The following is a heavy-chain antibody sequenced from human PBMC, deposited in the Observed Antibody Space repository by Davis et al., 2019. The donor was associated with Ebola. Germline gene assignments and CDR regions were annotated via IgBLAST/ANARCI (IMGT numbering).Heavy chain of an antibody. Sequence: SETLSLTCAVYGGSFSGYYWSWIRQPPGKGLEWIGYILYTGGTNYNPSLQRRVTMLVDTSTNQLSLKLSSVTAADTAVYYCARSPNDTIIIVPGAPLGWFDPWGQGTLVTVSS. CDR2: ILYTGGT. CDR3: ARSPNDTIIIVPGAPLGWFDP. V-gene: IGHV4-59*01. D-gene: IGHD2/OR15-2a*01. CDR1: GGSFSGYY. J-gene: IGHJ5*02.